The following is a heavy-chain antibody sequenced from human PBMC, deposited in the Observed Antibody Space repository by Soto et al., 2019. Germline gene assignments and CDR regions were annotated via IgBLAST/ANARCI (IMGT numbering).Heavy chain of an antibody. Sequence: VKVSCKASGYTFTSYDINWVRQATGQGLEWMGWMNPNSGNTGYAQKFQGRVTMTRNTSISTAYMELSSLRSEDTAVYYCAAFAGGGDYDAFDIWGQGTMVTVSS. CDR2: MNPNSGNT. J-gene: IGHJ3*02. CDR1: GYTFTSYD. D-gene: IGHD4-17*01. CDR3: AAFAGGGDYDAFDI. V-gene: IGHV1-8*01.